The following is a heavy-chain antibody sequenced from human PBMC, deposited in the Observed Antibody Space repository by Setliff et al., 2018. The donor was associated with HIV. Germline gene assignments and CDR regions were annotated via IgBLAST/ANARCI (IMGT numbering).Heavy chain of an antibody. Sequence: SETLSLTCGVSGYSISSGYYWGWIRQPPGKGLEWIGYMYSGGNTYYKPSLKSRVTMSVDSSKNQFSLKLSSVTAADTAVYYCARAGSAGKFRAIAHWGQGTLVTVSS. D-gene: IGHD6-13*01. CDR2: MYSGGNT. CDR3: ARAGSAGKFRAIAH. J-gene: IGHJ4*02. V-gene: IGHV4-38-2*01. CDR1: GYSISSGYY.